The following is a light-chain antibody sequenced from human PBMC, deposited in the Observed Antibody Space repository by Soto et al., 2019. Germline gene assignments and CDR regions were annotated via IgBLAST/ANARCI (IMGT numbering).Light chain of an antibody. CDR1: QSVSLS. Sequence: EIGVTQSPLTVCVSGLGIATLSCRASQSVSLSLAWYQQKPGQAPRLLIYDASKRASGFPARFSGSGSGTDVTLTISSLEPEDFAVYYCQERTGWPPWTFGQGTKVDIK. J-gene: IGKJ1*01. CDR3: QERTGWPPWT. V-gene: IGKV3-11*01. CDR2: DAS.